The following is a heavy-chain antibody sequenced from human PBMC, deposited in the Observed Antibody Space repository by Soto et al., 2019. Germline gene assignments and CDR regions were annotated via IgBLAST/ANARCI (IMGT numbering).Heavy chain of an antibody. CDR3: TTGRRDINAFSDDWNYDDAFDI. Sequence: GSLRLACSASGFTFSNAWMSWVRQAPGKGLEWVGLIKSKTDGGTTDYAAPVKGRFTISRDDSKNTLYLQMNSLKNEDTAVYYCTTGRRDINAFSDDWNYDDAFDIWGQGTMVTV. CDR1: GFTFSNAW. V-gene: IGHV3-15*01. CDR2: IKSKTDGGTT. J-gene: IGHJ3*02. D-gene: IGHD1-7*01.